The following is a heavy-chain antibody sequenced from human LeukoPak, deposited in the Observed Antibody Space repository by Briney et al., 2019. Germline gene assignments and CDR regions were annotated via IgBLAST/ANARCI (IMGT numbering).Heavy chain of an antibody. CDR2: IIASGGST. V-gene: IGHV3-23*01. CDR3: AKASSSWTPFDY. Sequence: GGSLRLSCAASGFTFSSYAMSWVRQAPGKGLEWVSGIIASGGSTFYAHSVKGRFTISRDSSKKTLYLQMNSLRAEDTAVYYCAKASSSWTPFDYWGQGTLVTVSS. D-gene: IGHD6-13*01. CDR1: GFTFSSYA. J-gene: IGHJ4*02.